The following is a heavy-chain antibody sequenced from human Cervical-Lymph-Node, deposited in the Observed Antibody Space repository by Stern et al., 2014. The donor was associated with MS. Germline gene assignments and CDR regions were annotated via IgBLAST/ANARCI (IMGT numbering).Heavy chain of an antibody. CDR2: LDWDRDK. CDR1: GFSLSTTGMC. Sequence: QVTLRESGPALVKPTQTLTLTCTFSGFSLSTTGMCLSWIRQPPGKALEWLALLDWDRDKYYSTALKTRLTISKDSSKNQVVLTMTNMAPLDTATYFCVRAREGYYFDYWGQGIPVTVSS. V-gene: IGHV2-70*01. D-gene: IGHD2-21*01. CDR3: VRAREGYYFDY. J-gene: IGHJ4*02.